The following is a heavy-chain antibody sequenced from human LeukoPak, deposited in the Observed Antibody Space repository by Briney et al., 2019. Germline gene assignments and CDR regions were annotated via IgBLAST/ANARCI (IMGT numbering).Heavy chain of an antibody. CDR3: ARGSGSGSYYNGAPDDAFDI. Sequence: ASVKVSCKASGYTFTNYGISWVRQAPGQGLEWMGWISTYNGNTNYAQKFQGRVTMTRDTSISTAYMELSRLRSDDTAVYYCARGSGSGSYYNGAPDDAFDIWGQGTMVTVSS. D-gene: IGHD3-10*01. V-gene: IGHV1-18*01. CDR1: GYTFTNYG. CDR2: ISTYNGNT. J-gene: IGHJ3*02.